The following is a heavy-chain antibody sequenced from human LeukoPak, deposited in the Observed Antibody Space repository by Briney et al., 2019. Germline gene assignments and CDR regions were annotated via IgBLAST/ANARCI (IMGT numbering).Heavy chain of an antibody. V-gene: IGHV3-53*01. CDR1: GFTVSSNY. CDR3: ASSERYSSGWYLPDAFDI. Sequence: PGGSLRLSCAASGFTVSSNYMSWVRQAPGKGLEWVSVIYSGGSTYYADSVKGRFTISRDNSKNTLYPQMNSLRAEDTAVYYCASSERYSSGWYLPDAFDIWGQGTMVTVSS. CDR2: IYSGGST. D-gene: IGHD6-19*01. J-gene: IGHJ3*02.